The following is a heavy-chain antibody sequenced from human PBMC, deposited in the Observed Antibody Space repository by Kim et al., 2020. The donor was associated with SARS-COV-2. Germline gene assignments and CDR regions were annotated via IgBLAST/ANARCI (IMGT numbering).Heavy chain of an antibody. CDR2: ISGSGGST. J-gene: IGHJ6*02. CDR3: ATLSGTIFEVVISTYVMYV. D-gene: IGHD3-3*01. Sequence: GGSLRLSCAASGFTFSSYAMSWVRQAPGKGLEWVSAISGSGGSTYYADSVKGRFTISRDNSKNTLYLQMNSLRAEDTAVYYCATLSGTIFEVVISTYVMYVWGQGTTVTVSS. CDR1: GFTFSSYA. V-gene: IGHV3-23*01.